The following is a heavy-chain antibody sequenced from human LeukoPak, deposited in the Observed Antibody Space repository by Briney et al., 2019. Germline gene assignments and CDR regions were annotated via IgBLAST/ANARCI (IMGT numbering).Heavy chain of an antibody. Sequence: SETLSLTCSVSGGSIFRGDYYWSWIRQPPGKGLEWIGYIYYTGLTYYNPSLKSRVTISVDTSKNQFSLKLSSVTAADTAVYYCARSLYDSSGSHWYFDLWGRGTLVTVSS. CDR2: IYYTGLT. CDR1: GGSIFRGDYY. V-gene: IGHV4-30-4*01. CDR3: ARSLYDSSGSHWYFDL. D-gene: IGHD3-22*01. J-gene: IGHJ2*01.